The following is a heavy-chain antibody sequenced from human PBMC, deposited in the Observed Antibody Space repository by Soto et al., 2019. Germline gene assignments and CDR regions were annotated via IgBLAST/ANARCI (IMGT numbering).Heavy chain of an antibody. V-gene: IGHV3-33*01. J-gene: IGHJ4*02. D-gene: IGHD6-19*01. CDR1: GFTFSSYG. Sequence: QVQLVESGGGVVQPGRSLRLSCAASGFTFSSYGMHWVRQAPGKGLEWVAVIWYDGSNKYYADSVKGRFTISRDNSKNXLYLQMNSLRAEDTAVYYCARDLSRYSSGWYYFDYWGQGTLVTVSS. CDR2: IWYDGSNK. CDR3: ARDLSRYSSGWYYFDY.